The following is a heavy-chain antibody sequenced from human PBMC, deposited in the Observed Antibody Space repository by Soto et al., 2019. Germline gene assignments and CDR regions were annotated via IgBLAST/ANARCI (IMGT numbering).Heavy chain of an antibody. Sequence: ASVKVSCKASGYTFTGYYMHWVRQAPGQGLEWMGWINPNSGGTNYAQKFQGRVTMTRDTSISAAYMELSRLRSDDTAVYYCVRPWAGNDAFDIWAQGTMVTVSS. D-gene: IGHD6-19*01. CDR3: VRPWAGNDAFDI. CDR2: INPNSGGT. V-gene: IGHV1-2*02. CDR1: GYTFTGYY. J-gene: IGHJ3*02.